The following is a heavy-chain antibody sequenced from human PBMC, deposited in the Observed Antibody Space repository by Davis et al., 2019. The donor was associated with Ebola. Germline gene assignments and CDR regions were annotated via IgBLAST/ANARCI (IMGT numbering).Heavy chain of an antibody. V-gene: IGHV3-9*01. CDR3: ARDRALRAFDI. CDR1: GFTFDDYA. Sequence: PGGSLRLSCAASGFTFDDYAMHWVRQAPGKGLEWVSGISWNSGSIGYADSVKGRFTISRDNAKNSLYLQMNSLRAEDTAVYYCARDRALRAFDIWGQGKMVTVSS. J-gene: IGHJ3*02. CDR2: ISWNSGSI.